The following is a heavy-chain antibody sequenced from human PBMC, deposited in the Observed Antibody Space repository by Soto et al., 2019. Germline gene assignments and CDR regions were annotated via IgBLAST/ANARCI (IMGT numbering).Heavy chain of an antibody. CDR3: ATAALYYVDY. D-gene: IGHD6-13*01. CDR2: IYYSGST. CDR1: GGSISSYY. J-gene: IGHJ4*02. V-gene: IGHV4-59*12. Sequence: SETLSLTCTVSGGSISSYYWSWIRQPPGKGLEWIGYIYYSGSTNYNPSLKSRVTISVDTSKNQFALKLSSVTAADTAVYYCATAALYYVDYGGQGTLVTVSS.